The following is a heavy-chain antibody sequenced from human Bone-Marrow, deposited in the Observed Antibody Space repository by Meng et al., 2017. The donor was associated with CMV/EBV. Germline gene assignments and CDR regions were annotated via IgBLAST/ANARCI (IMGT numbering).Heavy chain of an antibody. J-gene: IGHJ5*02. CDR2: ISGSGGST. CDR1: GFTFSSYA. V-gene: IGHV3-23*01. CDR3: AKGHRDDFWSGLPYYYGSGSYSFDD. D-gene: IGHD3-10*01. Sequence: GESLKISCAASGFTFSSYAMSWVRQAPGKGLEWVSAISGSGGSTYYADSVKGRFTISRDNSKNTLYLQMNSLRAEDTAVYYCAKGHRDDFWSGLPYYYGSGSYSFDDWGQGTLVTVSS.